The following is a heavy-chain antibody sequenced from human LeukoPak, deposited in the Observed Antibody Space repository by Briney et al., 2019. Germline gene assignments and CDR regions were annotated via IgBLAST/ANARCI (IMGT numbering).Heavy chain of an antibody. CDR2: INPNSGGT. CDR3: ARVWMGIAVASAPDY. Sequence: ASVKVSCKASGFTFTGYYMHWVRQAPGQGLEWMGWINPNSGGTNYAQKFQGRATMTRDTSISTAYMDLSRLRSDDTAVYYCARVWMGIAVASAPDYWGQGTLVTVSS. D-gene: IGHD6-19*01. J-gene: IGHJ4*02. V-gene: IGHV1-2*02. CDR1: GFTFTGYY.